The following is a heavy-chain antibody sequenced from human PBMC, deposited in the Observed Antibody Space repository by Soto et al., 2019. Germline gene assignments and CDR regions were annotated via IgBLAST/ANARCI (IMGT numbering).Heavy chain of an antibody. CDR1: GYTFTTYG. Sequence: QVHLVQSGAEVKKPGASVKVSCKASGYTFTTYGISWVRQAPGQGLEWMGWISTYNGNTNYEQKVQGRVTMTTDTFTSTANMELRSLKSDDTAVYYCARRGAYCSGGSCCHLDYWGQGTLVTVSS. CDR2: ISTYNGNT. D-gene: IGHD2-15*01. J-gene: IGHJ4*02. CDR3: ARRGAYCSGGSCCHLDY. V-gene: IGHV1-18*04.